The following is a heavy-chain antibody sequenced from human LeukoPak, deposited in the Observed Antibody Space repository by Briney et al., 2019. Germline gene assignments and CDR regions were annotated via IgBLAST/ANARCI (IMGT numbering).Heavy chain of an antibody. CDR2: INPSGGST. D-gene: IGHD3-10*01. CDR1: GYTFTSYY. Sequence: ASVKVSCKASGYTFTSYYMHWVRQAPGQGLEWMGIINPSGGSTSYAQKFQGRVTMTRDTSTSTVYMELNSLRAEDTAVYYCARGGGVWFGELFWGQGTLVTVSS. J-gene: IGHJ4*02. V-gene: IGHV1-46*01. CDR3: ARGGGVWFGELF.